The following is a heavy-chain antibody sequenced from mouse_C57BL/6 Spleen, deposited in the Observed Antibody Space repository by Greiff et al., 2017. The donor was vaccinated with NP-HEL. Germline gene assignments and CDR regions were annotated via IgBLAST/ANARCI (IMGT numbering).Heavy chain of an antibody. J-gene: IGHJ4*01. Sequence: QVQLQQSGPELVKPGASVKISCKASGYAFSSSWMNWVKQRPGKGLEWIGRIYPGDGDTNYNGKFKGKATLTADKSSSTAYMQLSSLTSEDSEVYFCARDYYGSSYYAMDYWGQGTSVTVSS. D-gene: IGHD1-1*01. CDR3: ARDYYGSSYYAMDY. CDR2: IYPGDGDT. V-gene: IGHV1-82*01. CDR1: GYAFSSSW.